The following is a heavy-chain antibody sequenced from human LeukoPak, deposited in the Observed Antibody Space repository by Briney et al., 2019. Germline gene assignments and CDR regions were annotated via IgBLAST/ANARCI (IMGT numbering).Heavy chain of an antibody. CDR1: GGSFSSYY. CDR3: ARIGITMVRGVITPYYFDY. J-gene: IGHJ4*02. D-gene: IGHD3-10*01. V-gene: IGHV4-34*01. Sequence: PSETLSLTCAVYGGSFSSYYWSWIRQPPGKGLEWIGEINHSGSTNYNPSLKSRVTISVDTSKNQFSLKLSSVTAADTAVYYCARIGITMVRGVITPYYFDYWGQGTLVTVSS. CDR2: INHSGST.